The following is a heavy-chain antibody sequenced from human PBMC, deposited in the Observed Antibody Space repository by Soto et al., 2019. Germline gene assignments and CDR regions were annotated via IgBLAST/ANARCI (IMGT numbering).Heavy chain of an antibody. D-gene: IGHD1-26*01. J-gene: IGHJ6*02. Sequence: SETLSLTCAVSGGSISSSNWWSWVRQPPGKGLEWIGEIYHSGSTNYNPSLKSRVTISVDKSKNQFSLKLSSVTAADTAVYDCARVSGSYYYGMDVWGQGITVTVSS. CDR2: IYHSGST. CDR3: ARVSGSYYYGMDV. V-gene: IGHV4-4*02. CDR1: GGSISSSNW.